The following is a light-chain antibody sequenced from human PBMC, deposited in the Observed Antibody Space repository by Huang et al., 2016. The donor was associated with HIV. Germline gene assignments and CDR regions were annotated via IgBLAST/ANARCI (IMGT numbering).Light chain of an antibody. Sequence: EIVMTQSPATLSVSPGERATLSCRATQSFSHNLAWYQQKPGQAPRLLIYGASTRATGVPDRCSGSGSGTEFTLTISSLQSEDFAVYYCQQYNKWPRGTFGQGTRVEVK. CDR3: QQYNKWPRGT. V-gene: IGKV3-15*01. CDR1: QSFSHN. CDR2: GAS. J-gene: IGKJ1*01.